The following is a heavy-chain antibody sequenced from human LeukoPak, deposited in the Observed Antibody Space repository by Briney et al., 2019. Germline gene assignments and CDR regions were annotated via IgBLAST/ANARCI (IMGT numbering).Heavy chain of an antibody. CDR2: IYSGGST. CDR3: ARDLLGYDSY. V-gene: IGHV3-53*01. CDR1: GFTVSSNC. Sequence: GGSLRLSCAASGFTVSSNCMSWVRQAPGKGLEWVSVIYSGGSTYYADSVKGRFTISRDNSKNTLYLQMNSLRAEDTAVYYCARDLLGYDSYWGQGTLVTVSS. D-gene: IGHD5-12*01. J-gene: IGHJ4*02.